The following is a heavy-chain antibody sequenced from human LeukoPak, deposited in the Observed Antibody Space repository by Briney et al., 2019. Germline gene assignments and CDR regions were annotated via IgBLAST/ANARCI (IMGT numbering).Heavy chain of an antibody. V-gene: IGHV3-53*01. CDR3: ARDLPDQGAY. CDR1: GLTVSSNY. Sequence: GGSLRLSCAASGLTVSSNYMSWVRQAPGKGLEWVSVMYRSDATYYADSVKGRFTMSRDSSKNTVYLQMNSLRSEDTAVYYCARDLPDQGAYWGQGTLVSVSS. J-gene: IGHJ4*02. D-gene: IGHD1-14*01. CDR2: MYRSDAT.